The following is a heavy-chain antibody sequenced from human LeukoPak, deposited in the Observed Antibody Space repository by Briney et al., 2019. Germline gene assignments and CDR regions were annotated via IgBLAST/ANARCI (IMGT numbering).Heavy chain of an antibody. Sequence: SETLSLTCTVSGYSISSGYYWGWIRQPPGKGLEWIGSIYHSGSTYYNPSLKSRVTISVDTSKNQFSLKLSSVTAADTAVYYCARSMRITIHLFDPWGQGTLVTVSS. V-gene: IGHV4-38-2*02. CDR1: GYSISSGYY. CDR3: ARSMRITIHLFDP. D-gene: IGHD3-10*01. CDR2: IYHSGST. J-gene: IGHJ5*02.